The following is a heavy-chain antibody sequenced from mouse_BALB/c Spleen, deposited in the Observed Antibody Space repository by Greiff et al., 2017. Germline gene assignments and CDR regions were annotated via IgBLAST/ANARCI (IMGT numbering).Heavy chain of an antibody. D-gene: IGHD2-1*01. CDR1: GYTFTSYW. V-gene: IGHV1-87*01. CDR3: LQGSYGNYGYAMDY. J-gene: IGHJ4*01. CDR2: IYPGDGDT. Sequence: QVQLKQSGAELARPGASVKLSCKASGYTFTSYWMQWVKQRPGQGLEWIGAIYPGDGDTRYTQKFKGKATLTADKASSTAYMQLSSLASEDSAVYYCLQGSYGNYGYAMDYWGQGTSVTVSS.